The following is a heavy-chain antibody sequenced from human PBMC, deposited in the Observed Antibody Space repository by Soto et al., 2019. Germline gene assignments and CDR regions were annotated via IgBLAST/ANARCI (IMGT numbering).Heavy chain of an antibody. CDR1: GGCVCSSV. CDR2: IYYSGSA. Sequence: SECLSLASAVCGGCVCSSVGGWFRQPPGKGLEWIGYIYYSGSANYNPSLKSRVTISGDTSKNQFSLKLSSVTAADTAVYYCARHPSRRGGSEVWGKGTTVTVSP. J-gene: IGHJ6*04. CDR3: ARHPSRRGGSEV. V-gene: IGHV4-59*08. D-gene: IGHD1-26*01.